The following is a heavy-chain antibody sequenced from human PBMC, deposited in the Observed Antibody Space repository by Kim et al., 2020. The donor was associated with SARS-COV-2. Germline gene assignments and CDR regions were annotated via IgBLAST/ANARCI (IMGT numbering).Heavy chain of an antibody. CDR3: ARDGDRSNWPFDH. V-gene: IGHV3-30*03. CDR1: GFTFSSYG. CDR2: IFFDGSTK. J-gene: IGHJ4*02. D-gene: IGHD1-1*01. Sequence: GGSLRLSCAASGFTFSSYGMHWVRQAPGKGLEWVASIFFDGSTKYYANSVKGRFTISRDNSKKTLSLQMNSLKPEDTAVYYCARDGDRSNWPFDHWGQGT.